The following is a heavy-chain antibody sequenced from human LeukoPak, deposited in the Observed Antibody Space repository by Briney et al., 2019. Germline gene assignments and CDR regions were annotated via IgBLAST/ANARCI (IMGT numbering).Heavy chain of an antibody. J-gene: IGHJ4*02. CDR3: ARGLGDYGDYVGY. CDR1: GYTFTSYD. D-gene: IGHD4-17*01. CDR2: MNPNSGNT. V-gene: IGHV1-8*01. Sequence: GASVKVSCKASGYTFTSYDINWVRQATGQGLEWMGWMNPNSGNTGYAQKFQGRVTMTRNTSIGTAYIELSSLRSEDTPVYYCARGLGDYGDYVGYWGKGTLVTVSS.